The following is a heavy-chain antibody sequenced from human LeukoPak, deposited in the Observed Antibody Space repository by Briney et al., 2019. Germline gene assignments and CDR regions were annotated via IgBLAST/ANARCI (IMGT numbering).Heavy chain of an antibody. CDR3: ARPNTEVPATLPLNAFDV. CDR2: MFYSGSA. D-gene: IGHD2-2*01. V-gene: IGHV4-39*01. Sequence: PSETLSLTCSVSGGSMKTPSHYWDWIRQSPGKGLEWIGSMFYSGSAYFNPSLRRLVTISGDTSTNQISLSLTSVTAADTAVYYCARPNTEVPATLPLNAFDVWGQGANVIVSS. J-gene: IGHJ3*01. CDR1: GGSMKTPSHY.